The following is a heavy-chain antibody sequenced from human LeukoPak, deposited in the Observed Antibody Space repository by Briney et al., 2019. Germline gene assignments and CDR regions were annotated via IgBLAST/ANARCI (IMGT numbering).Heavy chain of an antibody. CDR1: GDSISSSSYY. V-gene: IGHV4-39*07. Sequence: PSETLSLTCTVSGDSISSSSYYWGWIRQPPGKGLEWIGSIYYSGSTYYNPSLKSRLTISVDTSKNQFSLKLSSVTAADTAVYYCARDEQQLVDYWGQGTLVTVSS. CDR2: IYYSGST. CDR3: ARDEQQLVDY. D-gene: IGHD6-13*01. J-gene: IGHJ4*02.